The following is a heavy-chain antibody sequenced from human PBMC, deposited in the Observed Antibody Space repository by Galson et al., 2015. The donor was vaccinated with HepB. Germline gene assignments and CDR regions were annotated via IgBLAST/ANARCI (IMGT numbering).Heavy chain of an antibody. CDR3: ARDALGYSDYGAFDY. CDR1: GFTFRSYS. J-gene: IGHJ4*02. Sequence: SLRLSCAASGFTFRSYSMSWVRQAPGKGLEWVSYISDTSMTIYYADSVKGRFTISRDNAANSLYLQINSLRDEDTAVYYCARDALGYSDYGAFDYWGQGTLLTVSS. CDR2: ISDTSMTI. V-gene: IGHV3-48*02. D-gene: IGHD4-11*01.